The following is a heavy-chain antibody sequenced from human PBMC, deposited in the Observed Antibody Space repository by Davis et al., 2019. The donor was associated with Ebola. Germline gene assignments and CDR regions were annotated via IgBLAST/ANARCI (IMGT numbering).Heavy chain of an antibody. Sequence: GESLKISCAASGFTFSSYWMHWVRQASGKELEWVGRIRSKANSYATAYAASVKGRFTISRDDSKNTAYLQMNSLKTEDTAVYYCTSTTPDYWGQGTLVTVSS. V-gene: IGHV3-73*01. CDR3: TSTTPDY. D-gene: IGHD1-26*01. J-gene: IGHJ4*02. CDR2: IRSKANSYAT. CDR1: GFTFSSYW.